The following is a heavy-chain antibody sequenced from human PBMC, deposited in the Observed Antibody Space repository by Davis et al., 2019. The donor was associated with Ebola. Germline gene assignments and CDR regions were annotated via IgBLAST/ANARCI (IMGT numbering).Heavy chain of an antibody. CDR2: ISYDGSNK. J-gene: IGHJ4*02. D-gene: IGHD4-17*01. CDR1: GFTFSSYA. Sequence: GESLKISCAASGFTFSSYAMHWVRQAPGKGLEWVAVISYDGSNKYYADSVKGRFTISRDNAKNSLYLQMNSLRAEDTALYYCAKAAVTRHFDYWGQGTLVTVSS. CDR3: AKAAVTRHFDY. V-gene: IGHV3-30-3*01.